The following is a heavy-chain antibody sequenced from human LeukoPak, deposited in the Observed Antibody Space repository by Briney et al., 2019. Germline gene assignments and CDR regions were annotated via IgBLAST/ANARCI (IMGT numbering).Heavy chain of an antibody. V-gene: IGHV1-2*02. CDR3: ARDGDGYNPPADY. J-gene: IGHJ4*02. CDR1: GYTFTGYY. Sequence: ASVKVSCKASGYTFTGYYMHWVRQAPGQGLEWMGWINPNSGGTNYAQKFQGRVTMTRDTSISTAYMELSRLRSDDTAVYYCARDGDGYNPPADYWGQGTLVTVSS. D-gene: IGHD5-24*01. CDR2: INPNSGGT.